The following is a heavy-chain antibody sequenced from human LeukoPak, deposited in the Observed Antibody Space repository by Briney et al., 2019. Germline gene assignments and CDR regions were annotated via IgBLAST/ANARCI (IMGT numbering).Heavy chain of an antibody. Sequence: GGSLRLSCAASGFTFSSYAMSWVRQAPGKGLEWVSVISGSGGSTYYADSVKGRFTISRDNSKNTLYLQMNSLRAEDTAVYYCAKPVGYCSGGSCYSVDYWGQGTLVTVSS. V-gene: IGHV3-23*01. CDR3: AKPVGYCSGGSCYSVDY. CDR2: ISGSGGST. CDR1: GFTFSSYA. J-gene: IGHJ4*02. D-gene: IGHD2-15*01.